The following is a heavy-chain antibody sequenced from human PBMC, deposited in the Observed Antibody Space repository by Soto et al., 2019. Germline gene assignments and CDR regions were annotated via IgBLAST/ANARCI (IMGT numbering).Heavy chain of an antibody. CDR1: GYTFTSYG. CDR3: ARDQQEVGATWDPIDY. D-gene: IGHD1-26*01. CDR2: ISAYNGNT. Sequence: ASVKVSCKASGYTFTSYGISWVRQAPGQGLEWMGWISAYNGNTNYAQKLQGRVTMTTDTSTSTAYMELRSLRSDDTAVYYCARDQQEVGATWDPIDYWGQGTLVTVSS. J-gene: IGHJ4*02. V-gene: IGHV1-18*01.